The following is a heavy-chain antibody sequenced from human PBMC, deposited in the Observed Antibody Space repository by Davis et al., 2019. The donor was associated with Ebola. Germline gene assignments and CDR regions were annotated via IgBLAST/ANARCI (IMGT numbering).Heavy chain of an antibody. CDR2: IIPIFGTA. D-gene: IGHD5-12*01. CDR3: ARDRGGYSGYGFDY. V-gene: IGHV1-69*13. J-gene: IGHJ4*02. Sequence: SVKVSCKTSGGTFSRYGISWVRQAPGQGLEWMGGIIPIFGTANYAQKFQGRVTITADESTSTAYMELSSLRSEDTAVDYCARDRGGYSGYGFDYWGQGTLVTVSS. CDR1: GGTFSRYG.